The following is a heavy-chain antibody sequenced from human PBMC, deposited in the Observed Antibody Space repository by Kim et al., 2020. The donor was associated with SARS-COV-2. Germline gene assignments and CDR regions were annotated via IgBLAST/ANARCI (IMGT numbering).Heavy chain of an antibody. V-gene: IGHV3-30*03. D-gene: IGHD3-10*01. J-gene: IGHJ4*02. Sequence: FYAEPVKGRFAISRDNAEAMLYLQMHSLRSEDTAVYFCARDREGSGSSFDYWGQGTEVTVSS. CDR3: ARDREGSGSSFDY.